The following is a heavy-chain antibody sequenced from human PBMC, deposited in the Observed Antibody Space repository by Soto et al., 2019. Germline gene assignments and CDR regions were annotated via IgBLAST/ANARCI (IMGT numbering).Heavy chain of an antibody. D-gene: IGHD3-10*01. V-gene: IGHV1-18*01. CDR2: ISPHKGDT. Sequence: ASVKVSCKRSGYALSSIDISWVRQAPGQGLEWMGWISPHKGDTYYAQRLQGRVTMTTDTSTSTAYMELRSLRSDDTAVYFCVRYLDGSGHYYTNYPGPGTLVTV. CDR3: VRYLDGSGHYYTNY. CDR1: GYALSSID. J-gene: IGHJ4*02.